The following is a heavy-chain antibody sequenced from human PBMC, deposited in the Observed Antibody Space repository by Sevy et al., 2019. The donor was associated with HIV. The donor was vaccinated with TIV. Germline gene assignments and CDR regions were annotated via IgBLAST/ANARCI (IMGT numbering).Heavy chain of an antibody. J-gene: IGHJ4*02. V-gene: IGHV1-2*06. CDR2: INPKSGGT. D-gene: IGHD2-2*01. CDR3: ARYCSSTSCYAPPFDY. CDR1: GYTFTDYY. Sequence: ASVKVSCKASGYTFTDYYMHWVRQALGQGLEWMGRINPKSGGTNYAQKFQGRVTMTRDTSISTAYMELSRLRSDDTAVYYCARYCSSTSCYAPPFDYWGQGTLVTVSS.